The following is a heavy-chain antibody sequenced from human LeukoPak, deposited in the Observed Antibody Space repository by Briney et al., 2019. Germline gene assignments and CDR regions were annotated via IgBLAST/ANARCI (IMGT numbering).Heavy chain of an antibody. J-gene: IGHJ6*03. CDR3: ARQTTTVTTAGIYYYYYMDV. CDR1: GYSFTSYW. CDR2: IYPGDSDT. V-gene: IGHV5-51*01. D-gene: IGHD4-17*01. Sequence: GESLKISCKGSGYSFTSYWIGWVRQMPGKGLEWMGIIYPGDSDTRYSPSFQGQVTISADKSISTAYLQWSSLKASDTAMYHCARQTTTVTTAGIYYYYYMDVWGKGTTVTVSS.